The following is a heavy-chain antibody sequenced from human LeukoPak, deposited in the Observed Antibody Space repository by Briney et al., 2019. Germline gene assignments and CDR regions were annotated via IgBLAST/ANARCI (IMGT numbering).Heavy chain of an antibody. J-gene: IGHJ2*01. CDR2: ISGSGGST. Sequence: AGGSLRLSCAASGFPLSSYAMSWVRQVPGKGLEWVSAISGSGGSTYYADSVKGRFTISRDNSKNTLYLQMNSLRAEDTAVYYCAKEETNYYDSSGYYLRYWYFDLWGRGTLVTVSS. CDR3: AKEETNYYDSSGYYLRYWYFDL. V-gene: IGHV3-23*01. D-gene: IGHD3-22*01. CDR1: GFPLSSYA.